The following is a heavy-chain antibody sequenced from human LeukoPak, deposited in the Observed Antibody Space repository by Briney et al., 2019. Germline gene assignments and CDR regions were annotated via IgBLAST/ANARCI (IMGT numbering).Heavy chain of an antibody. D-gene: IGHD2-2*01. CDR2: ISDGGGTT. CDR3: AKVGSIVVVPAAMGNAFDI. V-gene: IGHV3-23*01. Sequence: GGSLRLSCTASGFTFSTYAMSWVRQAPGKGLEWVSAISDGGGTTYYADSVKGRFTISRDNSKNTLYLQMNSLRAEDTAVYYCAKVGSIVVVPAAMGNAFDIWGQGTMVTVSS. CDR1: GFTFSTYA. J-gene: IGHJ3*02.